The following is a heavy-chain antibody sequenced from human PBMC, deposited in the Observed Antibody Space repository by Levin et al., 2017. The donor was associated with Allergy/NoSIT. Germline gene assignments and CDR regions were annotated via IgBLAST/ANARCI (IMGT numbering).Heavy chain of an antibody. J-gene: IGHJ4*02. Sequence: GESLKISCQASGYSFSTYWIGWVRQMPGKGLEWMGIIYPGDSDTRYSPSFQGQVTISVDKSISTVYLQWSSLKASDTAIYYCARRSSSAVAGTKGNFDYWGQGTLVTVSS. CDR1: GYSFSTYW. D-gene: IGHD6-19*01. CDR2: IYPGDSDT. V-gene: IGHV5-51*01. CDR3: ARRSSSAVAGTKGNFDY.